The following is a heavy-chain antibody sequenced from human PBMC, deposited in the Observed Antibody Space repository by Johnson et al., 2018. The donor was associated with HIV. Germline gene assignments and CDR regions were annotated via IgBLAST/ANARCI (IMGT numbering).Heavy chain of an antibody. D-gene: IGHD6-6*01. Sequence: QVQLVESGGGVAQPGRSLRLSCTASGFTFSTYAMHWVRQAPGKGLEWVAIISFDGSIKYYADSVKGRFSISRDNSKNTLYLQMNSLRVEDTAVYYCAREYSSLSQGAFDIWGQGTLVTVSS. CDR2: ISFDGSIK. CDR1: GFTFSTYA. J-gene: IGHJ3*02. V-gene: IGHV3-30*14. CDR3: AREYSSLSQGAFDI.